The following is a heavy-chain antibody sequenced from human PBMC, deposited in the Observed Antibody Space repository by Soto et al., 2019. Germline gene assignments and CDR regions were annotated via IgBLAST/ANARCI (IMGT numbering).Heavy chain of an antibody. D-gene: IGHD5-12*01. V-gene: IGHV3-23*01. CDR1: GFSFNSYA. CDR2: ISARGGSS. J-gene: IGHJ4*02. CDR3: AKGSIEYSASVDN. Sequence: EVHLLESGGGLVQPGGSLRLSCAPSGFSFNSYAMLWVRQAPGKGLEWVSVISARGGSSYFADSVKGRFTISRDNSKNVLSLEMNSLRAEDTAIYFCAKGSIEYSASVDNWGQGTLVLVSA.